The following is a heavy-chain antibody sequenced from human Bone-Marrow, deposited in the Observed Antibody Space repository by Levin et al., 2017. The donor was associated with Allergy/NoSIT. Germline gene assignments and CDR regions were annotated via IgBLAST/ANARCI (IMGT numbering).Heavy chain of an antibody. Sequence: LSLTCAGSGFIFSNYAMHWVRQAPGKGLEWVAVISHDGTYQYYTDSVKGRFTISRDNSKNTMFLQMNSLRPDDTAVYYCASAYSSTNFDYWGQGTLVTVSS. V-gene: IGHV3-30*14. CDR3: ASAYSSTNFDY. CDR2: ISHDGTYQ. CDR1: GFIFSNYA. D-gene: IGHD2-8*01. J-gene: IGHJ4*02.